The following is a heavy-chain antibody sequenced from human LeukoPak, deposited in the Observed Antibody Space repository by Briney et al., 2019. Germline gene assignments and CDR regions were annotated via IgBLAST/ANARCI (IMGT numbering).Heavy chain of an antibody. J-gene: IGHJ4*02. CDR2: IYSSGST. D-gene: IGHD3-10*01. CDR1: GGSISSYY. V-gene: IGHV4-59*01. Sequence: PSETLSLTCTVSGGSISSYYWSWIRQPPGKGLEWIGYIYSSGSTNYNPSLKSRVTISVDTSKNQFSLKLSSVTAADTAVYYCARGAGSHEYYFDYWGQGTLVTVSS. CDR3: ARGAGSHEYYFDY.